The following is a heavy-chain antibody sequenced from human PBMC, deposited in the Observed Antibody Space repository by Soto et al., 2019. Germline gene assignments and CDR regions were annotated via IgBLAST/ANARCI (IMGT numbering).Heavy chain of an antibody. Sequence: QVQLVESGGGVVQPGRSLRLSCAASGFSFSKYGMHWVRQAPGKGLEWVAEMSDDGSKKYYGDSVKGRFTISRDNSKNTLYLLMDSLRPEDTAMYYCAKELRETGGYYFDCWCQGTLVTVSS. CDR2: MSDDGSKK. D-gene: IGHD3-16*01. J-gene: IGHJ4*02. V-gene: IGHV3-30*18. CDR3: AKELRETGGYYFDC. CDR1: GFSFSKYG.